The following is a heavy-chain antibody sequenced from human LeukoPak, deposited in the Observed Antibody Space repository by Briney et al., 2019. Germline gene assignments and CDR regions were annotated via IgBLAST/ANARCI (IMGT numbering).Heavy chain of an antibody. CDR1: GFNVSSYS. J-gene: IGHJ4*02. V-gene: IGHV3-48*01. D-gene: IGHD3-22*01. CDR3: ARDKNDSSGYYYGY. CDR2: ISSSSTTI. Sequence: GGSLRLSCAASGFNVSSYSMNWVRQAPGKGLEWVSHISSSSTTIYYADSVKGRFTISRDNAKNSLYLQMNSLRAEDTAVYYCARDKNDSSGYYYGYWGQGTLVTVSS.